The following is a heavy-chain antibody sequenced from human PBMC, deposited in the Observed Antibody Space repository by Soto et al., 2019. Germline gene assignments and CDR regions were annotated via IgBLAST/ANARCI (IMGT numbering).Heavy chain of an antibody. Sequence: EVQLVESGGGLVQPGGSLRLSCAASGFTVSSNSMSWVRQAPGKGLEWVSVIYSGGSTYYADSVKGRFTISRDNSKNTLYLQMNSLRAEDTAVYYCAREARFGDSNWFDPWGQGTLVTVSS. J-gene: IGHJ5*02. CDR3: AREARFGDSNWFDP. CDR2: IYSGGST. V-gene: IGHV3-66*01. D-gene: IGHD3-10*01. CDR1: GFTVSSNS.